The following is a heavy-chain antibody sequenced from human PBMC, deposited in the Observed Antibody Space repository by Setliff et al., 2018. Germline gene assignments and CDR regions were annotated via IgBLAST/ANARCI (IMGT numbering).Heavy chain of an antibody. Sequence: PSETLSLTCAVYGDSLSGYYWSWIRQSPKKGLEWIGEIMPGRDTLYSPSLESRLTITIDTSKSQFSLNLSSVTAADTAVYYCAKHLGAQRIADPGALVSWGQGAQVTVSS. CDR1: GDSLSGYY. V-gene: IGHV4-34*10. CDR3: AKHLGAQRIADPGALVS. J-gene: IGHJ4*02. D-gene: IGHD6-13*01. CDR2: IMPGRDT.